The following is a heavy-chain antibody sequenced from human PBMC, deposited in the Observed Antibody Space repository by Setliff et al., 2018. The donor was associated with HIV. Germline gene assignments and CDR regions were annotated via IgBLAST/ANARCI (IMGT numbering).Heavy chain of an antibody. V-gene: IGHV1-69*06. Sequence: ASVKVSCKASGGTFSSYAISWVRQAPGQGLEWMGGLIPIYATSDYAQKLQGRVTMTEDTSTDTAYMELSSLRSEDTAVYYCATLYCSSTSCSWAAFDIWGQGTMVTVSS. CDR1: GGTFSSYA. CDR3: ATLYCSSTSCSWAAFDI. CDR2: LIPIYATS. D-gene: IGHD2-2*01. J-gene: IGHJ3*02.